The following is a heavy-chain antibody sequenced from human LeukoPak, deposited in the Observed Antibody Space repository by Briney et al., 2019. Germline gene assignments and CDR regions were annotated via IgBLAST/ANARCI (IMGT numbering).Heavy chain of an antibody. D-gene: IGHD6-6*01. CDR1: GYTFTDYY. J-gene: IGHJ4*02. V-gene: IGHV1-2*02. Sequence: ASVKVSCKASGYTFTDYYMNGGRQAPGQGLEWMGWINPNSGGTNYAQKFQGRVTMTRDTSITTAYMELSSLRSDDTAMYYCTRALGSDYWGQGTLVTVSS. CDR2: INPNSGGT. CDR3: TRALGSDY.